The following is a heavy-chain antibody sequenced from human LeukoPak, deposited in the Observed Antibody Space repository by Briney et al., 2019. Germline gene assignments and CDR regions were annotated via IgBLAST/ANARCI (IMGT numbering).Heavy chain of an antibody. CDR1: GFTVSSNY. V-gene: IGHV3-66*02. CDR2: IYSGGST. Sequence: GGSLRLSCAASGFTVSSNYMSWVRQAPGKGLEWVSVIYSGGSTYYADSVKGRFTISRYNSKNTLYLQMNSLRAEDTAVYYCARVARGYSYGTNWFDPWGQGTLVTVSS. D-gene: IGHD5-18*01. CDR3: ARVARGYSYGTNWFDP. J-gene: IGHJ5*02.